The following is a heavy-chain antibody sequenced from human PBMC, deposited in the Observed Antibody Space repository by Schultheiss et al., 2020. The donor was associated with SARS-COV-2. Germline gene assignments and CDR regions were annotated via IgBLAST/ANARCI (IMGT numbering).Heavy chain of an antibody. D-gene: IGHD3-22*01. CDR1: GFTFSSYA. Sequence: GGSLRLSCAASGFTFSSYAMHWVRQAPGKGLEWVAVISYDGSNKYYADSVKGRFTISRDNSKNSLYLQMNSLRAEDTAVYYCAREFYYYDSSGYWNYYYYYYGMDVWGQGTTVTVSS. CDR3: AREFYYYDSSGYWNYYYYYYGMDV. V-gene: IGHV3-30*04. CDR2: ISYDGSNK. J-gene: IGHJ6*02.